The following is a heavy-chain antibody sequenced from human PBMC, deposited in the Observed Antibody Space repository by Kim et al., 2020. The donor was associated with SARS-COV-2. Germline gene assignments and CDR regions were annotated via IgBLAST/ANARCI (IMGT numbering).Heavy chain of an antibody. CDR2: ISGTGGST. Sequence: GGFLRLSCAASGFTFSNYGMSWVRQAPGKGLKWVSVISGTGGSTYYADSVKGRFTISRDNSKNTLFLQMNTLRAEDTAVYYCAIDYDSNFLLRTFDSWGQGTLGTVSS. CDR1: GFTFSNYG. V-gene: IGHV3-23*01. D-gene: IGHD4-4*01. CDR3: AIDYDSNFLLRTFDS. J-gene: IGHJ4*02.